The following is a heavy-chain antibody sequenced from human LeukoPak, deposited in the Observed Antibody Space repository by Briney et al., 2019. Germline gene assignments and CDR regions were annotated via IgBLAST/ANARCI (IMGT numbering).Heavy chain of an antibody. D-gene: IGHD3-10*01. CDR1: GFTFSNAW. Sequence: GGSLRLSCAASGFTFSNAWMSWVRQAPGKGLEWVGRIKSKTDGGTTDYAAPVKGRFAISRDDSKNTLYLQMSSLKTEDTAVYYCTTYPYRASGSNWGQGTLVTVSS. V-gene: IGHV3-15*01. CDR3: TTYPYRASGSN. J-gene: IGHJ4*02. CDR2: IKSKTDGGTT.